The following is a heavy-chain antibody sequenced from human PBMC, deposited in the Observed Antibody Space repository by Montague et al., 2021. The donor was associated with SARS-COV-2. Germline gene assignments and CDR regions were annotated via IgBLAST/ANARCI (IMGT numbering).Heavy chain of an antibody. D-gene: IGHD2-15*01. J-gene: IGHJ4*02. Sequence: SLRLSCAASGFIVSRNYMSWVRQAPGKGLEWVSSIYVGGGTYHADSVKGRFTVSRDGSQNTLYPLMNSLRVDDTAVYYCSRGYSDDPRDAIDYWGQGLLVTVSS. CDR3: SRGYSDDPRDAIDY. CDR2: IYVGGGT. CDR1: GFIVSRNY. V-gene: IGHV3-66*01.